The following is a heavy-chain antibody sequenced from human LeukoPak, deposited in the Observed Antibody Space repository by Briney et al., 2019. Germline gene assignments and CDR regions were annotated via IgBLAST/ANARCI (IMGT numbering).Heavy chain of an antibody. CDR1: GGSISSSSYY. V-gene: IGHV4-39*01. J-gene: IGHJ4*02. Sequence: SETLSLTCTVSGGSISSSSYYWGWIRQPPGKGLEWIGSIYYSGSTYYNPSLKSRVTISVDTSKNQFSLKLSSVTAADTAVYYCASRESGSGVSYWGQGTLVTVSS. CDR3: ASRESGSGVSY. D-gene: IGHD1-26*01. CDR2: IYYSGST.